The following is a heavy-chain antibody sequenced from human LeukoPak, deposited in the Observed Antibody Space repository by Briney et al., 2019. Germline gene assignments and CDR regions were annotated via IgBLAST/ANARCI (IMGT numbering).Heavy chain of an antibody. CDR1: GFTFSNYW. D-gene: IGHD3-16*01. Sequence: GGSLRLSCAASGFTFSNYWMHWVRQAPGEGLVWVARITSDGSSTSHADAVKGRLTISRDNAKNTLYLQMTSLRVEETAVYYCARDYAVGESFDIWGQGTLVTVSS. CDR3: ARDYAVGESFDI. J-gene: IGHJ3*02. CDR2: ITSDGSST. V-gene: IGHV3-74*01.